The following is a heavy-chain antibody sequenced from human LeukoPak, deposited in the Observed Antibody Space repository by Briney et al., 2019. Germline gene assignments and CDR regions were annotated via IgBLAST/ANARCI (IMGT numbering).Heavy chain of an antibody. CDR1: GFTFSSYG. D-gene: IGHD3-10*01. CDR2: ISYDGSNT. J-gene: IGHJ4*02. V-gene: IGHV3-30*18. Sequence: GVSLRLSCAASGFTFSSYGMHWVRQAPGKGLEWVAVISYDGSNTYYADSVKGRFTISRGNSKNMLYLQMNSLRAEDTAVYYCAKPYYYGSRSYMDYWGQGTLVTVSS. CDR3: AKPYYYGSRSYMDY.